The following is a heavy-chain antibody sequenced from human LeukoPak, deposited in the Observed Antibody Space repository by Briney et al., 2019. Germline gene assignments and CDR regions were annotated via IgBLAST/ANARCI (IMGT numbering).Heavy chain of an antibody. CDR3: ARHMVSSPCDY. Sequence: PGGSLRLSCAASGFTFDDYYMSWIRQAPGKGLQWISSISASGTMTFYADSVQGQFTISRDNAKNSLHLQLNSLRAEDTAVYYCARHMVSSPCDYWGQGTLVAVSS. D-gene: IGHD2-8*01. J-gene: IGHJ4*02. CDR2: ISASGTMT. CDR1: GFTFDDYY. V-gene: IGHV3-11*01.